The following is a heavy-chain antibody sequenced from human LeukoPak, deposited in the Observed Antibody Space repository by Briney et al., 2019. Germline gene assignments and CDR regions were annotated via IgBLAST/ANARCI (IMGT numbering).Heavy chain of an antibody. D-gene: IGHD1-26*01. CDR3: ARRPGSGSYYRYFDY. V-gene: IGHV4-34*01. J-gene: IGHJ4*02. Sequence: SEALSLTCAVYGGSFSGYYWSWIRQPPGKGLEWIGEINHSGSTNYNPSLKSRVTISVDTSKNQFSLKLSSVTAADTAVYYCARRPGSGSYYRYFDYWGQGTLVTVSS. CDR1: GGSFSGYY. CDR2: INHSGST.